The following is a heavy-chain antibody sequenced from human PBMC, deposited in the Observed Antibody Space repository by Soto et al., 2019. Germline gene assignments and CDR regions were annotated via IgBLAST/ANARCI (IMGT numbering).Heavy chain of an antibody. D-gene: IGHD3-10*01. V-gene: IGHV2-5*01. CDR2: IYWNDEK. CDR3: AHEGFGSDNWFDA. J-gene: IGHJ5*02. CDR1: GFSLTTTGLG. Sequence: QITLKESGPTLVTPTQTLTLTCTFSGFSLTTTGLGVAWIRQPPGKALEWLALIYWNDEKRYRPSLRSRLTINKDTSKSQVVLTMTDMDPVDTATYFCAHEGFGSDNWFDAWGQGALVIVSS.